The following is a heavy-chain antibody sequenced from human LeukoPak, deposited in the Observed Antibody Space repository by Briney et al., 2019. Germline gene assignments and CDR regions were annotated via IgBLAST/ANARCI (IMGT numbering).Heavy chain of an antibody. CDR3: ARGRLQTYDFWSGYSNWFDP. CDR1: GGSFSGYY. CDR2: INHSGST. V-gene: IGHV4-34*01. J-gene: IGHJ5*02. Sequence: PSETLSLTCAVYGGSFSGYYWSWIRQPPGKGLEWIGEINHSGSTNYNPSLKSRVTISVDTSKNQFSLKLSSVTAADTAVYYCARGRLQTYDFWSGYSNWFDPWGQGTLVTVSS. D-gene: IGHD3-3*01.